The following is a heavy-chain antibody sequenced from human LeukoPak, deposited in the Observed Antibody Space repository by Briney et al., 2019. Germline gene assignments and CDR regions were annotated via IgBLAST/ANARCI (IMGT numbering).Heavy chain of an antibody. J-gene: IGHJ4*02. V-gene: IGHV3-21*01. CDR3: ARIAYSSGWSNIDY. D-gene: IGHD6-19*01. CDR1: GFTFSSYV. Sequence: GGSLRLSCAASGFTFSSYVVHWVRQAPGKGLEWVSSISSSSSYIYYADSVKGRFTISRDNAKNSLYLQMNSLRAEDTAVYYCARIAYSSGWSNIDYWGQGTLVTVSS. CDR2: ISSSSSYI.